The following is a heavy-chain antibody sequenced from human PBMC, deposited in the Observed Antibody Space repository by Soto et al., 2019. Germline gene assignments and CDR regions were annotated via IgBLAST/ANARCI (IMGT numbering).Heavy chain of an antibody. Sequence: QLQLLESGPGLVKASETLSLTCSVSGGSISTSRSYWAWIRQPPGKGLEWLANIFYSGSTFYNPSLAVRFSVPVDTSKNEFSLKLRSVTAADTAVYYCARQPTTGDTDLWFDPWGQGTLVTVSS. CDR2: IFYSGST. V-gene: IGHV4-39*01. CDR3: ARQPTTGDTDLWFDP. D-gene: IGHD2-21*01. CDR1: GGSISTSRSY. J-gene: IGHJ5*02.